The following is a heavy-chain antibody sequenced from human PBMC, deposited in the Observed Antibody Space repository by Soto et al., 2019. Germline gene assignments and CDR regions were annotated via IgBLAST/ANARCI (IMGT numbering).Heavy chain of an antibody. J-gene: IGHJ6*02. D-gene: IGHD4-17*01. CDR2: IYYSGST. CDR3: AREDGDYANNYYGMDV. V-gene: IGHV4-30-4*01. CDR1: GGSISSGDYY. Sequence: QVQLQESGPGLVKPSQTLSLTCTVSGGSISSGDYYWSWIRQPPGKGLEWIGYIYYSGSTYYNPYLKSRVTISVDTSKNQFSLKLSSVTAADTAVYYCAREDGDYANNYYGMDVWGQGTTVTVSS.